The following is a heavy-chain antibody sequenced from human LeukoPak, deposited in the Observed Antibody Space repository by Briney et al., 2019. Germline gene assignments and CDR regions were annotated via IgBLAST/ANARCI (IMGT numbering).Heavy chain of an antibody. CDR2: IYTSGST. Sequence: SETLSLTCAVYGGSFSGYYWSWLRQPAGKGLEWIGRIYTSGSTNYNPSLKSRVTMSVDTSKNQFSLKLSSVTAADTAVYYCASMTTVTRWGYWGQGTLVTVSS. V-gene: IGHV4-59*10. D-gene: IGHD4-11*01. CDR1: GGSFSGYY. J-gene: IGHJ4*02. CDR3: ASMTTVTRWGY.